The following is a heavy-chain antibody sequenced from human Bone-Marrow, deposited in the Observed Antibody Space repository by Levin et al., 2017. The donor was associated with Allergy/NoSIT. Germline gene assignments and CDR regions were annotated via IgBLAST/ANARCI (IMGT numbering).Heavy chain of an antibody. Sequence: GESLKISCRVSGHTFTELPMHWVRQAPGRGLEWMGGFDPESGKTLYAQKFQGRVAMTEDTSTDTAYVELSSLRSEDTAVYYCATDFKGQWLVTHRFSYWGQGTLVTVSS. CDR1: GHTFTELP. CDR2: FDPESGKT. D-gene: IGHD6-19*01. CDR3: ATDFKGQWLVTHRFSY. V-gene: IGHV1-24*01. J-gene: IGHJ4*02.